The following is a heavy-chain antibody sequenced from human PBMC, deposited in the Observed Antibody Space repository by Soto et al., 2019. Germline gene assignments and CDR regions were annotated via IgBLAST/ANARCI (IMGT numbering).Heavy chain of an antibody. CDR3: AKDLYTYYYDSSGYYFGT. D-gene: IGHD3-22*01. Sequence: GGSLRLSCAASGFTFIRHAMDWVRQAPVKGLEWVSGISPSGESAHYADSVKGRFTISRDNSNSMLYLQMNSLRAEDTAVYYCAKDLYTYYYDSSGYYFGTWGQGTLVTVSS. CDR1: GFTFIRHA. J-gene: IGHJ4*02. CDR2: ISPSGESA. V-gene: IGHV3-23*01.